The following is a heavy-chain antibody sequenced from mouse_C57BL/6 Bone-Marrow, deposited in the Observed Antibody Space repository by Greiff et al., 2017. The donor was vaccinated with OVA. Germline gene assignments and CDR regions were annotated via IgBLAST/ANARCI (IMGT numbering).Heavy chain of an antibody. CDR3: ARLDGYLYAMDY. CDR2: ISSGGSYT. Sequence: EVQVVESGGDLVKPGGSLKLSCAASGFTFSSYGMSWVRQTPDKRLEWVATISSGGSYTSYPDSVKGRFTISRDNAKNTLYLQMSSLKSEDTAMYYCARLDGYLYAMDYWGQGTSVTVSS. CDR1: GFTFSSYG. J-gene: IGHJ4*01. V-gene: IGHV5-6*01. D-gene: IGHD2-3*01.